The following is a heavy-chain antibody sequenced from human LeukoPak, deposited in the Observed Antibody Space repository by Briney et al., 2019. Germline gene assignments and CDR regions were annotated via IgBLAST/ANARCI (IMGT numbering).Heavy chain of an antibody. V-gene: IGHV1-69*05. J-gene: IGHJ3*02. Sequence: SVKVSCKASGGTFSSYAISWVRQAPGQGLEWMGGIIPIFGTANYAQKFQGRVTITTDESTSTANMELSSLRSEDTAVYYCAQFCGGDCYPPHDAFDIWGQGTMVTVSS. D-gene: IGHD2-21*02. CDR2: IIPIFGTA. CDR3: AQFCGGDCYPPHDAFDI. CDR1: GGTFSSYA.